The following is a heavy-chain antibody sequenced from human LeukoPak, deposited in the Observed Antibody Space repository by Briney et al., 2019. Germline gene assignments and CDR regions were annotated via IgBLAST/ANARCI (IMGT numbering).Heavy chain of an antibody. CDR1: GFTFSSYG. D-gene: IGHD6-13*01. J-gene: IGHJ6*03. V-gene: IGHV3-30*02. Sequence: GGSLRLSCAASGFTFSSYGMHWVRQAPGKGLEWVAFIRYDGSNKYYADSVKSRFTISRDNSKNTLYLQMNSLRAEDTAVYYCAKDYRSSSWHYYYYYYYMDVWGKGTTVTVSS. CDR2: IRYDGSNK. CDR3: AKDYRSSSWHYYYYYYYMDV.